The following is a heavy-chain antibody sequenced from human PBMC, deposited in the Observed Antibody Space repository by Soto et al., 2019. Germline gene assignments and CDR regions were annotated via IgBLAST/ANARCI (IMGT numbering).Heavy chain of an antibody. CDR2: IIPIFGTA. CDR1: GGTFSSYA. V-gene: IGHV1-69*13. J-gene: IGHJ6*02. D-gene: IGHD2-8*01. CDR3: SCSNAPGYYYCYLLF. Sequence: ASVKVSCKASGGTFSSYAISWVRQAPGQGLEWMGGIIPIFGTANYAQKFQGRVTITADESTSTAYMELSSLRSEDTAVYYCSCSNAPGYYYCYLLFLGQGTTVTVSS.